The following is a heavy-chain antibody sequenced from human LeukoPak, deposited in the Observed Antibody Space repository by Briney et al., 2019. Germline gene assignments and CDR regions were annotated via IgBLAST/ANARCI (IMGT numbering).Heavy chain of an antibody. D-gene: IGHD6-19*01. J-gene: IGHJ3*02. Sequence: GSLRLSCAASGFTFSSYAMHWVRQAPGKGLEWMAVISYDGSNKYYADSVKGRFTISRDNSRTTLYLQMNSLRAEDTAVYYCAREGGSGWYKEADAFDIWGQGTMVTVSS. CDR2: ISYDGSNK. CDR1: GFTFSSYA. V-gene: IGHV3-30*04. CDR3: AREGGSGWYKEADAFDI.